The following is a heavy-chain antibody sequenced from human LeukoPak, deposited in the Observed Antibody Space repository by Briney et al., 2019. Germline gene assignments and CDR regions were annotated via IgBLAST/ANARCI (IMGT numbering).Heavy chain of an antibody. V-gene: IGHV4-59*08. D-gene: IGHD4-17*01. CDR1: GGSISSYY. J-gene: IGHJ4*02. CDR2: ISYSGST. CDR3: ARRPMLVYGESPDY. Sequence: SETLSLTCTVSGGSISSYYWSWIRQPPGKGLEWIGYISYSGSTNYNPSLKSRVTISVDTSKNRFSLKLSSVTAADKDVYYCARRPMLVYGESPDYWGQGTLVTVSS.